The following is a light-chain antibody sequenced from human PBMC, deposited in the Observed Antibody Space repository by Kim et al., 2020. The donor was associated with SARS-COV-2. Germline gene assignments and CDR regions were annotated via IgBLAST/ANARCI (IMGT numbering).Light chain of an antibody. CDR2: EAS. J-gene: IGKJ2*02. CDR3: QQYASYPST. CDR1: QNISNL. Sequence: GDRVTITCQASQNISNLLNWYQQKPGKAPNLLIYEASTLERGVPSRFSGSGSGTDFTFTISSLQPDDIATYYCQQYASYPSTFGQGTRLEIK. V-gene: IGKV1-33*01.